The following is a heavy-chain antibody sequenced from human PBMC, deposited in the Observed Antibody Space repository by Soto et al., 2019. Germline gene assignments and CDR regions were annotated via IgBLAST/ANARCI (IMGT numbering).Heavy chain of an antibody. CDR2: INHSEST. CDR3: ARAVAAAGTIRYYYYYYGMDV. J-gene: IGHJ6*02. V-gene: IGHV4-34*01. D-gene: IGHD6-13*01. Sequence: SETLSLTCAVYGGSFSGYYWSWIRQPPGKGLEWIGEINHSESTNYNPSLKSRVTISVDTSKNQFSLKLSSVTAADTAVYYCARAVAAAGTIRYYYYYYGMDVWGQGTTVTVSS. CDR1: GGSFSGYY.